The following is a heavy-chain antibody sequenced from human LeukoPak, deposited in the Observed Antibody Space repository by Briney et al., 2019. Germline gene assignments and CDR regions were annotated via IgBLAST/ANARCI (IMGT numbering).Heavy chain of an antibody. D-gene: IGHD2-15*01. Sequence: PSETLSLTCAVYGGSFSGYYWSWIRQPPGKGLEWIGEINHSGSTNYNPSLKSRVTISVDTSKNQFSLKLCSVTAADTAVYYCARGHARCSGGSCYSYSYYYYGMDVWGQGTTVTVSS. CDR2: INHSGST. J-gene: IGHJ6*02. CDR1: GGSFSGYY. CDR3: ARGHARCSGGSCYSYSYYYYGMDV. V-gene: IGHV4-34*01.